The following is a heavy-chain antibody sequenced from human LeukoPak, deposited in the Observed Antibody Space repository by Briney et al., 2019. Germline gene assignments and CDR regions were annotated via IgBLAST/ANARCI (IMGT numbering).Heavy chain of an antibody. Sequence: SETLSLTCTVSGGSISSSSYYWGWIRQPPGKGLEWIGSIYYSGSTYYNPSLKSRVTISVDTSKNQFSLKLSSVTAADTAVYYCARDRFLVPPQRYVANDYWGQGTLVTVSS. J-gene: IGHJ4*02. D-gene: IGHD3-3*01. V-gene: IGHV4-39*01. CDR3: ARDRFLVPPQRYVANDY. CDR2: IYYSGST. CDR1: GGSISSSSYY.